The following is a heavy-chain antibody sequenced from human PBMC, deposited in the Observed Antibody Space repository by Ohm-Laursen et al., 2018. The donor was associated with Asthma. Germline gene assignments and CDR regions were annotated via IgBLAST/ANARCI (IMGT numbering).Heavy chain of an antibody. V-gene: IGHV3-21*01. J-gene: IGHJ1*01. Sequence: SLRLSCAASGYTFSRYSTHWVRQIPGKGLEWVASISTASSFIYYADSVRGRFTTSRDNARNSVYLQMNSLRAEDTALYYCARIGPEWGLPGREYSLHHWGEGTLVTVSS. CDR3: ARIGPEWGLPGREYSLHH. CDR1: GYTFSRYS. D-gene: IGHD1-26*01. CDR2: ISTASSFI.